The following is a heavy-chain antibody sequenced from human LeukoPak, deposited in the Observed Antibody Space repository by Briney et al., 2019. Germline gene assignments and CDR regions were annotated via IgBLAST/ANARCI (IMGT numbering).Heavy chain of an antibody. CDR2: IYSGGST. V-gene: IGHV3-66*02. J-gene: IGHJ4*02. CDR1: GFTVSSNY. D-gene: IGHD3-16*01. CDR3: ASQEGGDYFDY. Sequence: GGSLRLSCAASGFTVSSNYMSWVRQAPGKGLEWVSVIYSGGSTYYADSVKGRFTISRDNSKNTLYLQMNILKGEDTGVYFCASQEGGDYFDYWGQGTLVTVSS.